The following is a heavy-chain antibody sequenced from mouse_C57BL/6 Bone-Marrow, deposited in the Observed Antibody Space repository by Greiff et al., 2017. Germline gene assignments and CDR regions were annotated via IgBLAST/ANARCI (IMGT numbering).Heavy chain of an antibody. V-gene: IGHV1-9*01. CDR2: ILPGSGST. CDR1: GYTFTGYW. CDR3: ARYRCAWFAY. Sequence: QVQLQQSGAELMKPGASVKLSCKATGYTFTGYWIEWVKQRPGHGLEWIGAILPGSGSTTYNEKFKGKDTFTAGTSSNTAYMQLSSLTTEDSAICDCARYRCAWFAYWGQGTLVTVSA. J-gene: IGHJ3*01.